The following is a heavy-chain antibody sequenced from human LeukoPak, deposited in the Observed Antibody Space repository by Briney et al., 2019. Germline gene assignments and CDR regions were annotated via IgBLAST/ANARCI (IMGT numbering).Heavy chain of an antibody. CDR3: ARDAFRARYFDL. J-gene: IGHJ2*01. D-gene: IGHD3-10*01. CDR1: EFTFTSYW. CDR2: MKQDGRET. V-gene: IGHV3-7*01. Sequence: PGGSLRLSCVASEFTFTSYWMSWVRQAPGKGLEWVAHMKQDGRETHYVDSVKGRFTISRDNAKNSVYLQMNSLRAEDTAVYFCARDAFRARYFDLWGRGTLVTVSS.